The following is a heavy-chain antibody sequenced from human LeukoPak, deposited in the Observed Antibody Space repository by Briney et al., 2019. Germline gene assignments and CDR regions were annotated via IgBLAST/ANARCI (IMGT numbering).Heavy chain of an antibody. Sequence: GGSLRLSCAASGFTFSSYGMNWVRPAPGKGLEWVSGIGGRDGVTTYYTSSVKGRFTISRDNAKNSLYLQMNSLRAEDTAVYYCARDLSSGWPSFDYWGQGTLVTVSS. V-gene: IGHV3-23*01. J-gene: IGHJ4*02. CDR2: IGGRDGVTT. CDR1: GFTFSSYG. D-gene: IGHD6-19*01. CDR3: ARDLSSGWPSFDY.